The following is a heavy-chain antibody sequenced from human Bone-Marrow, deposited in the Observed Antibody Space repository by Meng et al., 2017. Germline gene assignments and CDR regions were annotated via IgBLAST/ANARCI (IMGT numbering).Heavy chain of an antibody. J-gene: IGHJ5*02. D-gene: IGHD2-15*01. CDR1: GYTFPSYG. Sequence: QIQLGLSVAEVKKPGASVKVFCKASGYTFPSYGTSWVLQAPGQGLEWMGWISAYNGNTNYAQKLQGRVTMTTDTSTSTAYMELRSLRSDDTAVYYCARDPDCSGGSCYVEGNWFDPWGQGTLVTVSS. V-gene: IGHV1-18*01. CDR3: ARDPDCSGGSCYVEGNWFDP. CDR2: ISAYNGNT.